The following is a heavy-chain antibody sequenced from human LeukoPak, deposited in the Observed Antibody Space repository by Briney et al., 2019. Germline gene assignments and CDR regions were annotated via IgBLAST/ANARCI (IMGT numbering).Heavy chain of an antibody. CDR1: GFTFSSYS. D-gene: IGHD3-22*01. CDR3: ARGRVVITPYYFDY. J-gene: IGHJ4*02. CDR2: ISSSSSYI. Sequence: GGSLRLSCAASGFTFSSYSMNWVRQAPGKGLEWVSSISSSSSYIYYADSVKGRFTISRDNAKNSLYLQMNSLRAEDTAVYYCARGRVVITPYYFDYWGQGTLVTVSS. V-gene: IGHV3-21*01.